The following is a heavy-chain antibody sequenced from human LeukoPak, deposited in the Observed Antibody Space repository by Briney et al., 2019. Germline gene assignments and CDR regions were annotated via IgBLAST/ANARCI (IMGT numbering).Heavy chain of an antibody. D-gene: IGHD2-15*01. CDR3: AREYCGGGTCYLPGY. J-gene: IGHJ4*02. Sequence: GGSLRLSCAASGFTFSSYWMSWVRQAPGTGLEWVANIKQDGSEKYYVDSVKGRFTISRDNAKNSLYLQMNSLRAEDTAVYYCAREYCGGGTCYLPGYWGQGTLVTVSS. CDR1: GFTFSSYW. CDR2: IKQDGSEK. V-gene: IGHV3-7*03.